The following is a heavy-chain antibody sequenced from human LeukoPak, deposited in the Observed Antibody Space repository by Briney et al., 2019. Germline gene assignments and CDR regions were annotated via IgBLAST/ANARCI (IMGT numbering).Heavy chain of an antibody. J-gene: IGHJ4*02. Sequence: GGSLRLSCAASGFTFSNNAMNWVRQAPGKGLEWVSTISGSGDSTYYADSVKGRFTISRDNSKNTLSLQMNSLRAEDTAVYYCAKDSYSTSYYYFDYWGQGTLVTVSS. CDR3: AKDSYSTSYYYFDY. D-gene: IGHD6-13*01. V-gene: IGHV3-23*01. CDR2: ISGSGDST. CDR1: GFTFSNNA.